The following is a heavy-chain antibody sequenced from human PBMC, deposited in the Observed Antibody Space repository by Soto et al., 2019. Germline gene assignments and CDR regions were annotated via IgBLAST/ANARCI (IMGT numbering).Heavy chain of an antibody. J-gene: IGHJ4*02. CDR3: ERTSPSYYVHLDY. CDR1: GGSISSYY. CDR2: IYYSGST. D-gene: IGHD1-26*01. Sequence: SETLTLTCTVSGGSISSYYWSWIRQPPGKGLEWIGYIYYSGSTNYNPSLKSRVTISVDTSKNQFSLKLSSVTAADTAVYYCERTSPSYYVHLDYWGQGTLVTVSS. V-gene: IGHV4-59*01.